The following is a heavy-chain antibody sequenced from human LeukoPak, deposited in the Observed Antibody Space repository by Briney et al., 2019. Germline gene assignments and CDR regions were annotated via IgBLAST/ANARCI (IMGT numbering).Heavy chain of an antibody. CDR2: ISGSNHI. V-gene: IGHV3-21*01. CDR3: ARDYEGYSSGQLIDY. J-gene: IGHJ4*02. CDR1: GFTFSSYS. Sequence: GGSLRLSCAASGFTFSSYSMNWVRQAPGKGLEWVSSISGSNHIYYADSVKGRFIISRDNAKNSLYLQMNSLRAEDTAVYYCARDYEGYSSGQLIDYWGQGTLVTVSS. D-gene: IGHD3-22*01.